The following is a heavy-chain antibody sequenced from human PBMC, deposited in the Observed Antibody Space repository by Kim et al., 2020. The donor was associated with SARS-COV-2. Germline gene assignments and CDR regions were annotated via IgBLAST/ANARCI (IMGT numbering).Heavy chain of an antibody. CDR1: GFTFSSYS. Sequence: GGSLRLSCAASGFTFSSYSMNWVRQAPGKGLEWVSSISSSSSYIYYADSVKGRFTISRDNAKNSLYLQMNSLRAEDTAVYYCARDRDYYDSSGYLNWFDPWGQGTLVTVSS. CDR3: ARDRDYYDSSGYLNWFDP. J-gene: IGHJ5*02. V-gene: IGHV3-21*01. CDR2: ISSSSSYI. D-gene: IGHD3-22*01.